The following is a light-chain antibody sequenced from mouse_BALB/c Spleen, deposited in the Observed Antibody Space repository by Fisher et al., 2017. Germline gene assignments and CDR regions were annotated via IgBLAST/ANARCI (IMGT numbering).Light chain of an antibody. J-gene: IGKJ2*01. CDR1: SSVSY. V-gene: IGKV4-55*01. Sequence: IVLTQSPAIMSASPGGKVTMTCSASSSVSYMYWYQQKPGSSPRLLIYDTSNLASGVPVRFSGSGSGTSYSLTISRMEAEDAATYYCQQRSSYPYTFGGGTKLEIK. CDR2: DTS. CDR3: QQRSSYPYT.